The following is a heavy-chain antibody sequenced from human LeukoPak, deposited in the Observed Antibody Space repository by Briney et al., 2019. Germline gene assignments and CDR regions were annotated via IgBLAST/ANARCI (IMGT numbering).Heavy chain of an antibody. D-gene: IGHD3-16*01. CDR1: GGSISSSSYY. CDR3: AKEGASGGYFQH. CDR2: IYYSGST. Sequence: SETLSLTCTVSGGSISSSSYYWGWIRQPPGKGLEWIGSIYYSGSTYYNPSLKGRVTISVDTSKNQFSLKLSSVTAADTAVYYCAKEGASGGYFQHWGQGTLVTVSS. V-gene: IGHV4-39*01. J-gene: IGHJ1*01.